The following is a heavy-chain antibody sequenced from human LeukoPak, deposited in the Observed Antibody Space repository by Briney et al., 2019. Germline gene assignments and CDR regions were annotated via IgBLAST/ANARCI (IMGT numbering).Heavy chain of an antibody. CDR3: AREGGGNEFFDF. V-gene: IGHV1-18*01. CDR2: INTQTGNT. J-gene: IGHJ4*02. CDR1: GYSFNTYA. Sequence: ASVKVSCKASGYSFNTYAISWVRQAPGQGLEWEGWINTQTGNTDYAQKVLDRVTMTADTSTSTAYMELRSLTSDDTAVYYCAREGGGNEFFDFWGQGTLVAVSS. D-gene: IGHD4-23*01.